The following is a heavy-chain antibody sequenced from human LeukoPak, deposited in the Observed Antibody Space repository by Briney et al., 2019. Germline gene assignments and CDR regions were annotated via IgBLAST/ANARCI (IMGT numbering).Heavy chain of an antibody. CDR3: AKVNWEGSFDI. V-gene: IGHV3-23*01. J-gene: IGHJ3*02. Sequence: GGSLRLSCAASGFTVSSYAVSWVRQAAGKGLEWVSAISGSGGSTYYADSVKGRFTISRDNAKDRLYLQMNSLRAEDTAVYYCAKVNWEGSFDIWGQGTMVTVSS. D-gene: IGHD1-1*01. CDR1: GFTVSSYA. CDR2: ISGSGGST.